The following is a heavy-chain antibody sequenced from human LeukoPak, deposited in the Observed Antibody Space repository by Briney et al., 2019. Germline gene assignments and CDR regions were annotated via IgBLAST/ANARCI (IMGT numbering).Heavy chain of an antibody. CDR3: AKSKLRFLEWSLDY. D-gene: IGHD3-3*01. J-gene: IGHJ4*02. CDR2: ISWNSGSI. Sequence: GGSLRLSCAASGFTFDDYAMHWVRQAPGKGLEWVSGISWNSGSISYADSVKGRFTISRDNAKNSLYLQMNSLRAEDTALYYCAKSKLRFLEWSLDYWGQGTLVTVSS. V-gene: IGHV3-9*01. CDR1: GFTFDDYA.